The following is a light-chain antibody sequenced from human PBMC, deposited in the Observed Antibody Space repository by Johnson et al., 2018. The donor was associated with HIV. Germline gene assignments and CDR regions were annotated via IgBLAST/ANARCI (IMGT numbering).Light chain of an antibody. Sequence: QSVLTQPPSVSAAPGQKVTISCSGSSSNIGNNYVSWYQQLPGTAPKLIIYEDNRRPSGTPDRFSGSKSGTSATLGITGLQTGDEADYYCGTWDSSLSSYVFGTGTKVTVL. J-gene: IGLJ1*01. CDR1: SSNIGNNY. CDR2: EDN. CDR3: GTWDSSLSSYV. V-gene: IGLV1-51*02.